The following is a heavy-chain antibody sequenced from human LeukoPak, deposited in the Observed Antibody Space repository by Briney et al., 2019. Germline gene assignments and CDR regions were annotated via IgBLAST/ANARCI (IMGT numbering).Heavy chain of an antibody. J-gene: IGHJ6*02. D-gene: IGHD6-13*01. CDR2: IYYSGST. CDR3: ARVLGSSWLPYYYYYGMDV. V-gene: IGHV4-59*01. Sequence: SETLSLTCTVSGGSISSYYWSWIRQPPGKGLEWIGYIYYSGSTNYNPSLKSRVTISVDTSKNPFSLKLSSVTAADTAVYYCARVLGSSWLPYYYYYGMDVWGQGTTVTVS. CDR1: GGSISSYY.